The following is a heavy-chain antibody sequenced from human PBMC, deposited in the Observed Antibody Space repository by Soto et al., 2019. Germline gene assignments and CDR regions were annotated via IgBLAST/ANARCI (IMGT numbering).Heavy chain of an antibody. CDR3: ARPGSSSSDY. CDR1: GYSFTTYW. Sequence: GASLKISCQGSGYSFTTYWIGWVRQMPGKGLEWMGIINPRDSDTRYSPSFQGQVTISADKSINTAYLQWSSLKASDTAMYYCARPGSSSSDYWGQGTLVTVSS. CDR2: INPRDSDT. J-gene: IGHJ4*02. D-gene: IGHD6-6*01. V-gene: IGHV5-51*01.